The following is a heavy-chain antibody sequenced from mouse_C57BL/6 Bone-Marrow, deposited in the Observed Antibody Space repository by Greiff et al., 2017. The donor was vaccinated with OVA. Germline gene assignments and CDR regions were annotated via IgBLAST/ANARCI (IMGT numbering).Heavy chain of an antibody. Sequence: QVQLQQPGAELVKPGASVKLSCKASGYTFTSYWMQWVKQRPGQGLEWIGEIDPSDSYTNYNQKLKGKATLTVDTSSSTAYMQLSSLTSEDSAVYYCASFYYGNYDYFDYWGQGTTLTVSS. CDR1: GYTFTSYW. CDR3: ASFYYGNYDYFDY. CDR2: IDPSDSYT. D-gene: IGHD2-1*01. V-gene: IGHV1-50*01. J-gene: IGHJ2*01.